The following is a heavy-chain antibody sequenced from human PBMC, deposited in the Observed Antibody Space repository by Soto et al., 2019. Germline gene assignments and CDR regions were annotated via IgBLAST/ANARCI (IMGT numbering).Heavy chain of an antibody. V-gene: IGHV4-59*01. Sequence: SETLSLTCTVSGGSISSYYWSWVRQPPGKGLEWIGYIYYSGSTNYNPSLKSRVTISVDTSKNRFSLKLSSVTAADTAVYYCARAGYSGYPFDYWGQGTLVTVSS. CDR3: ARAGYSGYPFDY. D-gene: IGHD5-12*01. CDR1: GGSISSYY. CDR2: IYYSGST. J-gene: IGHJ4*02.